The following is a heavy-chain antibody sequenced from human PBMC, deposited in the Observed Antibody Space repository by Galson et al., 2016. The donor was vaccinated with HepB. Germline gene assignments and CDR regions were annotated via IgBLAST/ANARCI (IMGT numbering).Heavy chain of an antibody. D-gene: IGHD5-18*01. CDR2: VSDTGRG. Sequence: ETLSLTCTVSGGFFNGYNWTWFRQPPEKGLEWIGYVSDTGRGSFNPSLKSRVTMSVDTSKNQFSLKMSSVTAADTAVYYCAGRFRYTSGPPYGMDVWGQGTTVTVSS. J-gene: IGHJ6*02. CDR1: GGFFNGYN. V-gene: IGHV4-59*04. CDR3: AGRFRYTSGPPYGMDV.